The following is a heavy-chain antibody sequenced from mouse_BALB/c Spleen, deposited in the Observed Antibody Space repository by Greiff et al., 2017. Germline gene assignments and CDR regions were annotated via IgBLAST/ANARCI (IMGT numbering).Heavy chain of an antibody. CDR1: GFTFSSYT. V-gene: IGHV5-6-4*01. Sequence: EVKLVESGGGLVKPGGSLKLSCAASGFTFSSYTMSWVRQTPEERLEWVATISSGGSYTYYPDSVKGRFTISRDNAKNTLYLQMSSLKSEDTAMYYCTNWDWFAYWGQGTLVTVSA. CDR3: TNWDWFAY. CDR2: ISSGGSYT. D-gene: IGHD4-1*01. J-gene: IGHJ3*01.